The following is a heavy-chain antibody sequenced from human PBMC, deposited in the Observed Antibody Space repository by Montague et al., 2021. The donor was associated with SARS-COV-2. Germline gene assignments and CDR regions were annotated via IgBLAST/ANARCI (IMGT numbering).Heavy chain of an antibody. Sequence: CAISGDSVSINSAAWNWLRLPPSTGLEWLGRTCHMSNWYNDYAVXXKSRRTINPGTSKNQFSLQLNSVTPEDTAVYYCARGDEEQWRVHYYYYGMDVWGQGTTVTVSS. D-gene: IGHD6-19*01. CDR3: ARGDEEQWRVHYYYYGMDV. CDR2: TCHMSNWYN. CDR1: GDSVSINSAA. V-gene: IGHV6-1*01. J-gene: IGHJ6*02.